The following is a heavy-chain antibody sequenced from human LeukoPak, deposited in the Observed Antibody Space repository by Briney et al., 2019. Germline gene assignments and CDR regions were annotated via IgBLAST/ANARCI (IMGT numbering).Heavy chain of an antibody. CDR3: AKSLTGDRFDY. D-gene: IGHD7-27*01. Sequence: WVRQAPGKGLEWVSAISGSGGSTYYADSVKGRFTISRDNSKNTLYLQMNSLRAEDTAVYYCAKSLTGDRFDYWGQGTLVTVSS. CDR2: ISGSGGST. V-gene: IGHV3-23*01. J-gene: IGHJ4*02.